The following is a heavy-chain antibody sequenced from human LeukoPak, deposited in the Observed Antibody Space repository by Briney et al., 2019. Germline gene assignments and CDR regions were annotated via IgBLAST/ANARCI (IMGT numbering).Heavy chain of an antibody. D-gene: IGHD5-18*01. CDR1: GGSISRYY. Sequence: PSETLSLTCTVSGGSISRYYWSWIRQPPGKGLEWIGYIYYSGSTNYNPSLKSRVTISVDTSKNQFSLKLSSVTAADTAVYYCARDHDTGNAFDIWGQGTMVTVSS. V-gene: IGHV4-59*01. J-gene: IGHJ3*02. CDR2: IYYSGST. CDR3: ARDHDTGNAFDI.